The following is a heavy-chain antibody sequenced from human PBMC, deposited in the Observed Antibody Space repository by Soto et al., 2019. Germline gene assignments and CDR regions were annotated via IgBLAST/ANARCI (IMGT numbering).Heavy chain of an antibody. CDR3: ARGGHVVVVTAALDY. CDR1: GDTFADYY. D-gene: IGHD2-21*02. V-gene: IGHV1-46*01. CDR2: VNPSGGHT. Sequence: QVQLMQSGAEVKKPGASEKVSCKASGDTFADYYIHWVRQAPGQGLEWMGTVNPSGGHTTYAQHFLGRVTMTRDTSTSTLYMELTSLTSYDTAIYYCARGGHVVVVTAALDYWGQGTLVTVSS. J-gene: IGHJ4*02.